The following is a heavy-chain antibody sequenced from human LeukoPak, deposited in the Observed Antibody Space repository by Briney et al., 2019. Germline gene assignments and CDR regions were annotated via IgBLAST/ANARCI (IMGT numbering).Heavy chain of an antibody. CDR1: GVTFSSYG. D-gene: IGHD1-26*01. Sequence: GRSLRLSCAASGVTFSSYGMHWVRQAPGKGLEWVAVKSYDGSNKYYGDSVKGRFTISRDNSKNTWFLQMNSLRAEDTAVYYCAGSSSDGLLPNATSFDCWGQGTLVTVSS. J-gene: IGHJ4*02. V-gene: IGHV3-30*03. CDR2: KSYDGSNK. CDR3: AGSSSDGLLPNATSFDC.